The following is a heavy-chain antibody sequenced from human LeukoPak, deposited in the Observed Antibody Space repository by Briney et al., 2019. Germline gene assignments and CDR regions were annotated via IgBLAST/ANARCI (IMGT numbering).Heavy chain of an antibody. CDR2: ISTSNGNA. V-gene: IGHV1-18*01. J-gene: IGHJ3*02. D-gene: IGHD6-13*01. CDR1: GYTFTTYT. CDR3: AREEGAPIAAANI. Sequence: AAVKVSRKASGYTFTTYTISWVRQPPGQGLERMGWISTSNGNADYAQKLQGRVTMTTDTSTSTAYKELRSLRSDDTAVYYCAREEGAPIAAANIWGLGTMVTVSS.